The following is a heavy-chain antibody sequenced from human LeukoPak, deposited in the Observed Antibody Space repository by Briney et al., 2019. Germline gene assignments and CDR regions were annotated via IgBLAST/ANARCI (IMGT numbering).Heavy chain of an antibody. V-gene: IGHV3-30-3*01. J-gene: IGHJ5*02. D-gene: IGHD6-13*01. CDR3: ARGRLGGDLSSWWNWFDP. Sequence: GRSLRLSCAASGFTLKSYVMHWVRQAPGKGLEWVAGVLYDGTDKYYGGSLKGRVTISRDNSKNTVYLQMNSLRVEDTAVFYCARGRLGGDLSSWWNWFDPWGQGTLVIVS. CDR1: GFTLKSYV. CDR2: VLYDGTDK.